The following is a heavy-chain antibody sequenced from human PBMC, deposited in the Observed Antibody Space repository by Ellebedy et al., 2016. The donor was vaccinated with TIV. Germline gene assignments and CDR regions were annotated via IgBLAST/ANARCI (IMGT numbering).Heavy chain of an antibody. D-gene: IGHD3-3*01. V-gene: IGHV4-39*02. J-gene: IGHJ5*02. CDR2: VYYSGST. CDR3: ARRMEWPQYFDL. Sequence: SETLSLXCSASDGSLGSSSFRWGWIRQPPGKGLEWIGNVYYSGSTVYNPSLKSRVSILLDTTNRHLSLNLNAATAADTAVYYCARRMEWPQYFDLWGQGILVTVAS. CDR1: DGSLGSSSFR.